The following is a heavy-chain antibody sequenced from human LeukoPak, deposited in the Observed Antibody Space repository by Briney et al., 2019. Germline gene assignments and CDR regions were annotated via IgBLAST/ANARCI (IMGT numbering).Heavy chain of an antibody. CDR3: ARHIVATITGVDY. D-gene: IGHD5-12*01. J-gene: IGHJ4*02. Sequence: PSETLSLTCTVSGGSISSSSYYWGWIRQPPGKGLEWIESIYYSGSTYYNPSLKSRVTISVDTSKNQFSLKLSSVTAADTAVYYCARHIVATITGVDYWGQGTLVTVSS. V-gene: IGHV4-39*01. CDR2: IYYSGST. CDR1: GGSISSSSYY.